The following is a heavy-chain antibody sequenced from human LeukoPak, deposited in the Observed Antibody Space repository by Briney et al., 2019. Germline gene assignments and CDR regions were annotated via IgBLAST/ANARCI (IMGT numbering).Heavy chain of an antibody. CDR1: GGTFSSYA. CDR3: ARDESDIVVVPASLGAFDY. CDR2: IIPILGIA. J-gene: IGHJ4*02. Sequence: ASVKVSCKASGGTFSSYAISWVRQAPGQGLEWMGRIIPILGIANYAQKFQGRVTITADKSTSTAYMELSSLRSEDTAVYYCARDESDIVVVPASLGAFDYWGQGTLVTVSS. D-gene: IGHD2-2*01. V-gene: IGHV1-69*04.